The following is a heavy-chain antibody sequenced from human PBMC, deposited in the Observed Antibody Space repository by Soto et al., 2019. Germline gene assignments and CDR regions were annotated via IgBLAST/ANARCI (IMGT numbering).Heavy chain of an antibody. V-gene: IGHV4-4*02. D-gene: IGHD3-10*01. J-gene: IGHJ4*02. CDR1: GVSISSGNW. Sequence: SETLSLTCAVSGVSISSGNWWTWVRQSPQRGLEYIGEIFHDGTANYYPSFERRVAISVDTSKNQFSLKLTSVTAADPAIYFCARLVYYTRLNYMYFAFWGQGTLVTVS. CDR3: ARLVYYTRLNYMYFAF. CDR2: IFHDGTA.